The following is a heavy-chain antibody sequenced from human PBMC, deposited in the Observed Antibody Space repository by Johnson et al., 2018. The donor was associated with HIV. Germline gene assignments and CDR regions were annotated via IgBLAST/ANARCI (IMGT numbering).Heavy chain of an antibody. CDR1: GFTFDDYA. CDR3: AEGLCSATGSTRNGFEI. Sequence: EQLVESGGGLVQPGRSVRLSCAASGFTFDDYAMHWVRQAPGKGLEWVSGISGSGGSTYYADSVKGRFTISRDNSKNTLSLQMNSLRGEDTAVYYCAEGLCSATGSTRNGFEILGQGAMVNCSS. CDR2: ISGSGGST. D-gene: IGHD2-2*01. J-gene: IGHJ3*02. V-gene: IGHV3-23*04.